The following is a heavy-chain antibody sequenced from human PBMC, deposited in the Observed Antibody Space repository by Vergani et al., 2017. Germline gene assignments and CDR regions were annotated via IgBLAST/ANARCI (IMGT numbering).Heavy chain of an antibody. CDR2: IYYSGST. CDR1: GGSISSYY. J-gene: IGHJ4*02. Sequence: QVQLQESGPGLVKPSETLSLTCTVSGGSISSYYWSWIRQPPGKGLEWIGYIYYSGSTNYNPSLKSRVTISVDTSKNQFSLKLSSVTAADTAVYYCARERVGDYSLDYWGQGTLVTVSS. CDR3: ARERVGDYSLDY. V-gene: IGHV4-59*12. D-gene: IGHD4-11*01.